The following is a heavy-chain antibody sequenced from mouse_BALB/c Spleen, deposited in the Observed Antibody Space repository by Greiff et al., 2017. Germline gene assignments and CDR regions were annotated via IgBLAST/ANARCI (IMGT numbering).Heavy chain of an antibody. CDR2: IYPSDSYT. D-gene: IGHD5-1*01. J-gene: IGHJ4*01. CDR3: TRFTYGRGCAMDY. Sequence: QVQLQQPGAELVRPGASVKLSCKASGYTFTSYWINWVKQRPGQGLEWIGNIYPSDSYTNYNQKFKDKATLTVDKSSNTAYMQLSSPTSEDSAVYYCTRFTYGRGCAMDYWGQGTSVTVSS. CDR1: GYTFTSYW. V-gene: IGHV1-69*02.